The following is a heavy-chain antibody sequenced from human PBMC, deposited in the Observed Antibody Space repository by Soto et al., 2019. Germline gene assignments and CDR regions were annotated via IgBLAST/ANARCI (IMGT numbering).Heavy chain of an antibody. CDR3: ARENYDFWSGDYLDY. CDR1: GITFSTYR. CDR2: IKSDGTVT. V-gene: IGHV3-74*01. D-gene: IGHD3-3*01. Sequence: EVQLVESGGGLVQPGGSLRLSCVVSGITFSTYRMHWVRQAPGKGLVWVSHIKSDGTVTHYTDSVRGRFIISRDNAKNTLFLQMNSLIAEDTAVYYCARENYDFWSGDYLDYWGQGTLVTVSS. J-gene: IGHJ4*02.